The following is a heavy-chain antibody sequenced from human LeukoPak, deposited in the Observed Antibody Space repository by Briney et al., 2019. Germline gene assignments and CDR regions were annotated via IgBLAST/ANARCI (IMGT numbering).Heavy chain of an antibody. V-gene: IGHV5-51*01. CDR1: GYRFTNYW. CDR3: ARRAATSYYYYYGMDV. J-gene: IGHJ6*02. CDR2: IYPGDSNT. D-gene: IGHD6-25*01. Sequence: GESLKISCKGSGYRFTNYWIGWVRQMPGKGLEWMGIIYPGDSNTRYSPSFQGQVTISADKSISTAYLQWSSLKASDTAMYYCARRAATSYYYYYGMDVRGQGTTVTVSS.